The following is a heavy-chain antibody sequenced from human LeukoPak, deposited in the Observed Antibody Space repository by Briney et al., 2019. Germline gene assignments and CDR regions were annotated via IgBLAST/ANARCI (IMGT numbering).Heavy chain of an antibody. CDR1: GFTFSSYW. D-gene: IGHD6-13*01. V-gene: IGHV3-23*01. Sequence: GGSLRLSCAASGFTFSSYWMNWARQAPGKGLEWVSAISGSGDSTYYGDSVKGRFTISRDNSKNTLYLQMNSLRAEDTAVYYCAKTRPLDSSSWSHGDYWGQGTLVTVSS. CDR2: ISGSGDST. CDR3: AKTRPLDSSSWSHGDY. J-gene: IGHJ4*02.